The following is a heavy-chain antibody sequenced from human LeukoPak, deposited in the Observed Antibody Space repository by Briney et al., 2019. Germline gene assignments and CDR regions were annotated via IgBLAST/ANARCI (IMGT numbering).Heavy chain of an antibody. V-gene: IGHV3-30-3*01. CDR2: IPYDGSNK. J-gene: IGHJ4*02. CDR1: GFTFSSYA. Sequence: PGRSLRLACAASGFTFSSYAMPWVRQAPGKGLGWVAVIPYDGSNKYYADSVKGRFTISRDNSKTTLYLQMNSLRAEDTAVYYCARDLTPLPGGPPQLWGQGTLVTVSS. CDR3: ARDLTPLPGGPPQL. D-gene: IGHD2-8*02.